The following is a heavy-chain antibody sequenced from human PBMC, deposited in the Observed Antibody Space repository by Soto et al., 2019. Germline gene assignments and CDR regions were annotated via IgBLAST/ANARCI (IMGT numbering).Heavy chain of an antibody. CDR2: ISSNGGST. CDR3: AREGGGYYFDY. V-gene: IGHV3-64*01. Sequence: EVQLVESGGGLVQPGGSLRLSCAASGFTFSSYAMHWVRQATGQGLEYVSAISSNGGSTYYANSVKGRFTISRDNSKNKMYLQMGSLRAEDMAVYYCAREGGGYYFDYWGQGTLVTVSS. J-gene: IGHJ4*02. D-gene: IGHD3-16*01. CDR1: GFTFSSYA.